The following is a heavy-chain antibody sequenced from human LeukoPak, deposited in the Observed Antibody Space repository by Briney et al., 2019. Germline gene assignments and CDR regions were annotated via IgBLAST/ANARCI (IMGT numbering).Heavy chain of an antibody. V-gene: IGHV1-46*01. Sequence: ASVKVSCKASEDTFTYYHIHWVRQATGQGVEWMGAVYATGGTTINTQNFQGRVTMTRDTSTGTVYMELGSLRFEDTAMYYCATEAPRSYYFDYWGQGILVTVSS. CDR3: ATEAPRSYYFDY. J-gene: IGHJ4*02. CDR2: VYATGGTT. D-gene: IGHD3-10*01. CDR1: EDTFTYYH.